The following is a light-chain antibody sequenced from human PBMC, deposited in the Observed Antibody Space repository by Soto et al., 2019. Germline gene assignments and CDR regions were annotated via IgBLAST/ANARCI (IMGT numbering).Light chain of an antibody. V-gene: IGLV2-14*01. CDR1: SSDVGGYNF. CDR2: EVS. CDR3: SSYTSSSTRV. J-gene: IGLJ1*01. Sequence: QSALTQPASVSGSPGQSITISCTGTSSDVGGYNFVSWHQHHPAKAPKLIIYEVSNRPSGVSDRFSGSKSGDTASLTISGLQAEDEADYYCSSYTSSSTRVFGTGTKLTVL.